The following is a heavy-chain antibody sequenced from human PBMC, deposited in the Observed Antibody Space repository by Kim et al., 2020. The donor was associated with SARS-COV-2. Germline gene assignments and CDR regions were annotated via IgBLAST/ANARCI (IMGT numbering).Heavy chain of an antibody. D-gene: IGHD1-26*01. V-gene: IGHV4-4*02. Sequence: SETLSLTCAVSGGSISSSNWWSWVRQPPGKGLEWIGEIYHSGSTNYNPSLKSRVTISVDKSKNQFSLKLSSVTAADTAVYYCARGLRLYSGSSRGTWFDPWGQGTLVAVAS. J-gene: IGHJ5*02. CDR1: GGSISSSNW. CDR2: IYHSGST. CDR3: ARGLRLYSGSSRGTWFDP.